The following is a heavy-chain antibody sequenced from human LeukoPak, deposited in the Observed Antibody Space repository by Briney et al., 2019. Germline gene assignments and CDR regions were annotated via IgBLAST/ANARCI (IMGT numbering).Heavy chain of an antibody. J-gene: IGHJ6*02. V-gene: IGHV3-11*01. D-gene: IGHD3-16*01. Sequence: GGSLTLSCAASGFTFSDHYMSWIRQAPGQGLEFDSVISDSGDIVYYADSVNGRFTISRDNAKKSLYLQMNSLGAEDTAVYFCARDRQPTRYGGLDVWGQGTTVIVSS. CDR2: ISDSGDIV. CDR1: GFTFSDHY. CDR3: ARDRQPTRYGGLDV.